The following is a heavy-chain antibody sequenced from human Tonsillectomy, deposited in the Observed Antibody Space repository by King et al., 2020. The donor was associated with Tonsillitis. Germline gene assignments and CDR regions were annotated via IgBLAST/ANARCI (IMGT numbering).Heavy chain of an antibody. CDR1: DGSISGYY. J-gene: IGHJ3*02. CDR3: AGHIQRGAYDI. Sequence: QLQESGPGLVNPSETLSLTCTVSDGSISGYYWSWNRQPPGKGLECIAYIQYGGRTNYNSSLKSRAIISIDTSKGQLSLTLTSVTADDTAVYYCAGHIQRGAYDIWGQGRMVTVAS. V-gene: IGHV4-59*08. D-gene: IGHD3-10*01. CDR2: IQYGGRT.